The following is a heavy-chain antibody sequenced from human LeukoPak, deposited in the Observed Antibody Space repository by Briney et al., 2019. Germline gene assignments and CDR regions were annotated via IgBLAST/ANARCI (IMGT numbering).Heavy chain of an antibody. J-gene: IGHJ4*02. Sequence: QTGGSLRLSCAASGFSFSSYAMSWVRQAPGKGLEWVSSVSESGDGTYCADSVMGRFIISRDNSRKTFHLQMDSLRADDTAIYYCAKGKVNHLGALDFWGQGTLVTVSS. CDR3: AKGKVNHLGALDF. V-gene: IGHV3-23*01. CDR2: VSESGDGT. D-gene: IGHD1-26*01. CDR1: GFSFSSYA.